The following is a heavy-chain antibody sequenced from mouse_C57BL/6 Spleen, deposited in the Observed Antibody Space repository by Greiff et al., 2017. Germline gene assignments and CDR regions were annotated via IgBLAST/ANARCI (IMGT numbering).Heavy chain of an antibody. J-gene: IGHJ2*01. V-gene: IGHV6-6*01. Sequence: EVHLVESGGGLVQPGGSMTLSCAASGFTFSDAWLYWVRQSPAKGLEWVAEIRNKANNHATYYAGSVKGRFTISRDDSKSSVYLQMNSLRAEDTGIYYCTRIFPITTVEDYLDYWGQGTTLTVSS. CDR2: IRNKANNHAT. CDR1: GFTFSDAW. CDR3: TRIFPITTVEDYLDY. D-gene: IGHD1-1*01.